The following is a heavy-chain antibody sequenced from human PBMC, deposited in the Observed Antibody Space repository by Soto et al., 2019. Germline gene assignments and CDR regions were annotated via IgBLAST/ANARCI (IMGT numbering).Heavy chain of an antibody. CDR3: AKNQSLYCSGGSCYSPDPIFGL. Sequence: EVQLLESGGGLVQPGGSLRLSCAASGFTFSCYAMSCVRQAPGKGLVWCSAISGSGGSTYYSDSVKGRFTISRDNSKNTLYLQRHSLRAEDTAVYYCAKNQSLYCSGGSCYSPDPIFGLWGRGTLVTVSS. D-gene: IGHD2-15*01. J-gene: IGHJ2*01. CDR1: GFTFSCYA. CDR2: ISGSGGST. V-gene: IGHV3-23*01.